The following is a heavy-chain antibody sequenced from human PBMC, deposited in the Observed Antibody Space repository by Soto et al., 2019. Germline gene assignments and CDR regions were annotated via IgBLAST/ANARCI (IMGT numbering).Heavy chain of an antibody. V-gene: IGHV1-2*04. CDR3: ARGTAGDFWSGYYSSTYMDV. J-gene: IGHJ6*03. D-gene: IGHD3-3*01. Sequence: ASVKVSCKASGYTFTGYYMHWVRQAPGQGLEWMGWINPNSGGTNYAQKFQGWVTMTRDTSISTAYMELSRLRSDDTAVYYCARGTAGDFWSGYYSSTYMDVWGKGTTVTV. CDR2: INPNSGGT. CDR1: GYTFTGYY.